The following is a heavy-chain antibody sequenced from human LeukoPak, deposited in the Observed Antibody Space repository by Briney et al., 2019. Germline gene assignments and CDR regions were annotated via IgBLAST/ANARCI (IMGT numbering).Heavy chain of an antibody. D-gene: IGHD3-10*01. V-gene: IGHV4-34*01. J-gene: IGHJ4*02. CDR2: INHSGST. Sequence: PSETLSLTCAVYGGSFSGYYWSWIRQPPGKGLEWIGEINHSGSTNYNPSLKSRYNISVDTSKTQFSLKLSSVTAADTAVYYCAGYTRLTMVRGAYIEHYYFDYWGQGTLVTVSS. CDR1: GGSFSGYY. CDR3: AGYTRLTMVRGAYIEHYYFDY.